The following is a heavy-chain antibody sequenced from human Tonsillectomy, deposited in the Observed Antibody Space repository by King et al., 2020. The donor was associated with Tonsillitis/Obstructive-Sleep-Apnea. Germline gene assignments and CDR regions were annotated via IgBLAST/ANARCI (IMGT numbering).Heavy chain of an antibody. D-gene: IGHD4-11*01. Sequence: QVQLQESGPGLVKPSETLSLTCTVSGGSINSYSWSWVRQPPGKGLEGIGYIYYTGSTNYNPSLKSRVTISVDTSKNQFSLKLSSVTAADTAVYYCAKHDYSNYSWFDPWGQGTLVTVSS. CDR1: GGSINSYS. J-gene: IGHJ5*02. V-gene: IGHV4-59*08. CDR3: AKHDYSNYSWFDP. CDR2: IYYTGST.